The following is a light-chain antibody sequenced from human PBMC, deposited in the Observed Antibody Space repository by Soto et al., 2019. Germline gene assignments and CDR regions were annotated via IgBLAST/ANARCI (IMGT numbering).Light chain of an antibody. CDR3: QQYYSTPQT. CDR1: QSVLYSSNNKNY. CDR2: WAS. Sequence: DIVMTQSPDSLAVSLGERATINCKSSQSVLYSSNNKNYLAWYQQKPGQPPKLLIYWASTRESGVPDRFSGSGSGTDFTLTIISLQAEDVAVYYCQQYYSTPQTFGQGTKGEIK. V-gene: IGKV4-1*01. J-gene: IGKJ1*01.